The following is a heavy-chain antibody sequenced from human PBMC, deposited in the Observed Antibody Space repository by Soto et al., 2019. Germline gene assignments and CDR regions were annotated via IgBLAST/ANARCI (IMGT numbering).Heavy chain of an antibody. CDR2: TYYRSRWYN. V-gene: IGHV6-1*01. D-gene: IGHD1-7*01. Sequence: QVQLQESGPGLVKPSQTLSLTCAISGDSVSSNSAAWNWIRLSPSRGLEWLARTYYRSRWYNDYAGSVRSRITVKPDTSKNQFSLQLTSVTPEDTAVYYCAGTTSHQWYYMDVWGKGTTVTVSS. CDR3: AGTTSHQWYYMDV. CDR1: GDSVSSNSAA. J-gene: IGHJ6*03.